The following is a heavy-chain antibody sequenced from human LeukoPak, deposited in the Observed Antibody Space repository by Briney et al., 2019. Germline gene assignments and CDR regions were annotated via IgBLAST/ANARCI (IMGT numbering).Heavy chain of an antibody. CDR3: AREIYYDSSGYYYAWDY. J-gene: IGHJ4*02. D-gene: IGHD3-22*01. CDR1: GGSISSSSYY. CDR2: IYYSGST. V-gene: IGHV4-39*07. Sequence: PSETLSLTCTVSGGSISSSSYYWGWIRQPPGKGLEWIGSIYYSGSTYYNPSLKSRVTISVDTSKNQFSLKLSSVAAADTAVYYCAREIYYDSSGYYYAWDYWGQGTLVTVSS.